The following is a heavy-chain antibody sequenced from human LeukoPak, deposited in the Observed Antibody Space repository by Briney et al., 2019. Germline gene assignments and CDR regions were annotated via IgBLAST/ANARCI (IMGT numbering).Heavy chain of an antibody. J-gene: IGHJ4*02. D-gene: IGHD3-10*01. CDR2: IKQDGSEK. CDR3: AREGVPYAGDY. V-gene: IGHV3-7*01. CDR1: GFTFSNYW. Sequence: GGSPRLSCAASGFTFSNYWMRWVRQAPGKGLEWVANIKQDGSEKNYVDPVKGRFTISRDNAKNAQYLQMNSLRAEDTAIYYCAREGVPYAGDYWGQGTLVTVSS.